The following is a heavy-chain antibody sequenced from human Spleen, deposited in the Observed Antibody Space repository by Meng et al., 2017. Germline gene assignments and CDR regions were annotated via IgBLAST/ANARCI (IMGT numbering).Heavy chain of an antibody. V-gene: IGHV3-13*01. Sequence: GGSLRLSCAASGLTFSSYDMHWVRQATGKGLEWVSAIGTAGDTYYPGSVKGRFTISRENAKNSLYLQMNSLRAGDTAVYYCARGSSWYSHYYYGMDVWGQGTTVTVSS. CDR3: ARGSSWYSHYYYGMDV. CDR1: GLTFSSYD. J-gene: IGHJ6*02. D-gene: IGHD6-13*01. CDR2: IGTAGDT.